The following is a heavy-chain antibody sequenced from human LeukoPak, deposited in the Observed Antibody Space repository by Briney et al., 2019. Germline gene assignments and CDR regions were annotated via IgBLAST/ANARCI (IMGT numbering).Heavy chain of an antibody. CDR2: IWYDGSNK. J-gene: IGHJ4*02. CDR3: AIVGATSPFDY. CDR1: GFTFSSYG. D-gene: IGHD1-26*01. Sequence: PGGSLRLSCAASGFTFSSYGMHWVRQAPGKGLEWVAVIWYDGSNKYYADSVEGRFTISRDNSKNTLYLQMNSLRAEDTAVYYCAIVGATSPFDYWGQGTLVTVSS. V-gene: IGHV3-33*01.